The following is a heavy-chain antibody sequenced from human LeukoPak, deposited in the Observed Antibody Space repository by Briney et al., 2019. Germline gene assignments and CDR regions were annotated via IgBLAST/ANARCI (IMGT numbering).Heavy chain of an antibody. V-gene: IGHV3-23*01. J-gene: IGHJ4*02. CDR2: ISASGDNT. D-gene: IGHD2-2*01. CDR3: AKRFCSATRCFHFDY. Sequence: GGSLRLSCAASGLTFAGYVMSWVRQAPGKGLEWVSTISASGDNTYYAGSVKGRFTISRDNSKNTLYLQMDSLRAEDTAVYYCAKRFCSATRCFHFDYWGQGTLVTVSS. CDR1: GLTFAGYV.